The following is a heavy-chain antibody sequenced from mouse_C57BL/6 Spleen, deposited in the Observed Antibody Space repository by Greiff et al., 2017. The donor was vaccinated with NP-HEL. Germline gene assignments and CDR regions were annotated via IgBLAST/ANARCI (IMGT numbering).Heavy chain of an antibody. CDR1: GYSITSGYY. Sequence: EVQLQQSGPGLVKPSQSLSLTCSVTGYSITSGYYWNWIRQFPGNKLEWMGYISYDGSNNYNPSLKNRISITRDTSKNQFFLKLNSVTTEDTATYYCARDPPTTVVSMDYWGQGTSVTVSS. J-gene: IGHJ4*01. V-gene: IGHV3-6*01. CDR3: ARDPPTTVVSMDY. D-gene: IGHD1-1*01. CDR2: ISYDGSN.